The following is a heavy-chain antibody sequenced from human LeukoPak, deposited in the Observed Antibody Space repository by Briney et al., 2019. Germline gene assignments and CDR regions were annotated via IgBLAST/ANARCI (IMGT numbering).Heavy chain of an antibody. D-gene: IGHD6-19*01. V-gene: IGHV3-23*01. Sequence: GGTLRLSCAASGFTFSSYGMSWVRQAPGKGLEWVSAISGSGGSTYYADSVKGRFTISRDNAKNSLYLQMNSLRAEDTAVYYCARVSARLGFDYWGQGTLVTVSS. J-gene: IGHJ4*02. CDR2: ISGSGGST. CDR3: ARVSARLGFDY. CDR1: GFTFSSYG.